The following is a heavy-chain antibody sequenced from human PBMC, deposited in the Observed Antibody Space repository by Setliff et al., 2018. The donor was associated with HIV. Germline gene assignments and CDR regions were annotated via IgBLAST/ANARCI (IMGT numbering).Heavy chain of an antibody. Sequence: ASEKVSCKASGYTFNNYYMHWVRQAPGQGLEWMGIINPSDNRTYYAQKFQGRVTMTRSTSFSTAYMELSNLTSEDTAIYYCARKHKVSLGRGIVVLWGFDPWGQGTLVTVSS. V-gene: IGHV1-46*02. D-gene: IGHD3-10*01. CDR3: ARKHKVSLGRGIVVLWGFDP. CDR2: INPSDNRT. CDR1: GYTFNNYY. J-gene: IGHJ5*02.